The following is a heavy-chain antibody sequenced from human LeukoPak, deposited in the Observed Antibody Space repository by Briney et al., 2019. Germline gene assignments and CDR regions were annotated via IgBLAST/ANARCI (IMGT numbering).Heavy chain of an antibody. Sequence: QSGGSLRLSCAASGFRFSSYAMHWVRQAPGKGLEWVAVISYDGSNKYYADSVKGRFTISRDNSKNTLYLQMNSLRAEDTAVYYCARDRYNWNWGRYAFDIWGQGTMVTVSS. J-gene: IGHJ3*02. V-gene: IGHV3-30-3*01. CDR1: GFRFSSYA. CDR3: ARDRYNWNWGRYAFDI. CDR2: ISYDGSNK. D-gene: IGHD1-7*01.